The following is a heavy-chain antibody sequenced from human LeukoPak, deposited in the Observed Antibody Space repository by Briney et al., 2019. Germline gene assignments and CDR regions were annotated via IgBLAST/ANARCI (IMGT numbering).Heavy chain of an antibody. D-gene: IGHD4-17*01. Sequence: SETLSLTCTVSGGSISSSSYYWSWIRQPPGKGLEWIGYTYYSGSTNYNPSLKSRVTISVDTSKNQFSLKLSSVTAADTAVYYCARANDYGDYVLDAFDIWGQGTMVTVSS. CDR1: GGSISSSSYY. J-gene: IGHJ3*02. V-gene: IGHV4-61*01. CDR3: ARANDYGDYVLDAFDI. CDR2: TYYSGST.